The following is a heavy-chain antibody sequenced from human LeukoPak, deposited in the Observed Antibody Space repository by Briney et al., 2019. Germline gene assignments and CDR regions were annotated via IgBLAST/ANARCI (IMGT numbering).Heavy chain of an antibody. D-gene: IGHD3-10*01. Sequence: PSETLSLTCTVSGGSISSGGYYWSWIRQPPGKGLEWIGYIYHSGSTYYNPFLKSRVTISVDRSKNQFSLKLSSVTAADTAVYYCARTDYYGSGSYGVENWFDPWGQGTLVTVSS. CDR1: GGSISSGGYY. CDR2: IYHSGST. V-gene: IGHV4-30-2*01. CDR3: ARTDYYGSGSYGVENWFDP. J-gene: IGHJ5*02.